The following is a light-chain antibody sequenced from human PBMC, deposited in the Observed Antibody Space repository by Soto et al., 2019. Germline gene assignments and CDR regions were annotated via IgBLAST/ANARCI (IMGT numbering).Light chain of an antibody. J-gene: IGLJ2*01. CDR1: TSAVGGYNY. CDR3: NSYTSSSTRV. V-gene: IGLV2-14*01. Sequence: QSALPKLPSVPGPPGQSTPISSTGTTSAVGGYNYAPWYHQNPGKAPKLLIYEVNNRPSGVSNRFSGSKSGNTASLTISGLQAEDEADYYCNSYTSSSTRVFGGGTKLTVL. CDR2: EVN.